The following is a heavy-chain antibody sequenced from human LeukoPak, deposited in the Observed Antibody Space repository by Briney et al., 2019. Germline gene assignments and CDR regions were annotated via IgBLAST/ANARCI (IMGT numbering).Heavy chain of an antibody. V-gene: IGHV3-23*01. D-gene: IGHD1-14*01. CDR3: AKFDPEAPYYYGMDF. Sequence: GGSLRLSCAASGFTFSSYAMSWVRQAPGRGLEWVSAISGSGGSTYYADSVKGRFTISRDNSKNTLYLQMNSLRAEDTAVYYCAKFDPEAPYYYGMDFWGQGTTVTVSS. CDR2: ISGSGGST. CDR1: GFTFSSYA. J-gene: IGHJ6*02.